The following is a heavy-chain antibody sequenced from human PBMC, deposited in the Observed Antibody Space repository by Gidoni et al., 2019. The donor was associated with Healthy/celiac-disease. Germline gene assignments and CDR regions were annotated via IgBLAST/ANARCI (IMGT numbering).Heavy chain of an antibody. J-gene: IGHJ1*01. Sequence: VKLVQSGVEVKKPGASVTVSCQASGYTFTSYARPWVRQAPGQRLEWMGWINAGIGSTKYSQNFQGRVTITWDTSAGTAYMELSSLISEDTAVYYGARGTLDGDYVDVAEDFQHWGQGTLVTVSS. CDR1: GYTFTSYA. D-gene: IGHD4-17*01. CDR3: ARGTLDGDYVDVAEDFQH. V-gene: IGHV1-3*01. CDR2: INAGIGST.